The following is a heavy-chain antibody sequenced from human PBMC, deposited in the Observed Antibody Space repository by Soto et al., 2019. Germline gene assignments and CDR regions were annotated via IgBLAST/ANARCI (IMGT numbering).Heavy chain of an antibody. CDR2: ISYDGNNK. J-gene: IGHJ3*02. CDR3: ARDGFSSSHAFDI. D-gene: IGHD3-10*01. CDR1: GFTLSSYG. V-gene: IGHV3-30*03. Sequence: QVQLVESGGGVVQPGRSLRLSCAASGFTLSSYGMHWVRQAPGKGLEWVAFISYDGNNKYYVDSLKGRFTISRDISKNTLYLEMNSLRIEDTAVYYCARDGFSSSHAFDIWGQGTMVTVSS.